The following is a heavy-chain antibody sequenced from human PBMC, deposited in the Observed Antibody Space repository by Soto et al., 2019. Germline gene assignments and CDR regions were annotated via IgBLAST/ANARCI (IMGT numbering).Heavy chain of an antibody. CDR1: GFTFSNSG. CDR2: IWYDASNR. CDR3: EREAGYQDTIGQQLPDC. D-gene: IGHD6-13*01. Sequence: PGGSLRLSCAASGFTFSNSGMHWVRQAPGKGLEWVAGIWYDASNRYYADSVKGRSIISRDNSKNMLYLQMNSLRADDTAVYYCEREAGYQDTIGQQLPDCWVQGIMVTVSS. V-gene: IGHV3-33*01. J-gene: IGHJ4*02.